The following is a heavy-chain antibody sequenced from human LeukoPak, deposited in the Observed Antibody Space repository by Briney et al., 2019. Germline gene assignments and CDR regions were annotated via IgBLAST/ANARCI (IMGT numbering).Heavy chain of an antibody. D-gene: IGHD3-10*01. J-gene: IGHJ6*02. CDR3: AKDHYYGSGSYGMDV. CDR2: ISGSGGST. Sequence: GGSLRLSCAASGFTFSSYAMSWVRQAPGKGLEWVSAISGSGGSTYYAGSVKGRFTISRDNSKNTLYLQMNSLRAEDTAVYYCAKDHYYGSGSYGMDVWGQGTTVTVSS. CDR1: GFTFSSYA. V-gene: IGHV3-23*01.